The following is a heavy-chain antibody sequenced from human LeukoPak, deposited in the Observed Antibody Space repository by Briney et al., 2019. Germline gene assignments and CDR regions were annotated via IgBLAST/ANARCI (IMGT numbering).Heavy chain of an antibody. J-gene: IGHJ5*02. CDR2: IYRSGST. CDR3: ARHYGP. V-gene: IGHV4-4*02. D-gene: IGHD3-16*01. Sequence: SGTLSLTCAVSGGSISSSNWWSWVRQPPGKGLEWIGEIYRSGSTYYIPSLKSRVTISVDTSKNQFSLKLNSVTAADTAVYYCARHYGPWGQGTLVTVSS. CDR1: GGSISSSNW.